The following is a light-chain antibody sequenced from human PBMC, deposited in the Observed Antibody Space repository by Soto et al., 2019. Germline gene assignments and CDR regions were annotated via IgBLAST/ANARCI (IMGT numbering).Light chain of an antibody. CDR2: GAS. CDR3: QHYDNWIPP. Sequence: EIVMTQSPATVSGSPGERATLSCRASQSIRNKLAWYQKRPGQATTLVIYGASTRATGVPASFRGSGSGTEFTLTINGLQSEDFALYWCQHYDNWIPPFGGGTKVDIX. V-gene: IGKV3-15*01. CDR1: QSIRNK. J-gene: IGKJ4*01.